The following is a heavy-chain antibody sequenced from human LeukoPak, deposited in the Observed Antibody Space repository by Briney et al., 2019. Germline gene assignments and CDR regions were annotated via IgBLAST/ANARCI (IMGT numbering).Heavy chain of an antibody. V-gene: IGHV4-34*01. J-gene: IGHJ4*02. CDR3: ARALSYYGSGSYSEVFDY. D-gene: IGHD3-10*01. CDR2: INHSGST. CDR1: GGSFSGYY. Sequence: PSETLSLTCAVNGGSFSGYYWSWIRQPPGKGLEWIGEINHSGSTNYNPSLKSRVTISVDTSKNQFSLKLSSVTAADTAVYYCARALSYYGSGSYSEVFDYWGQGTLVTVSS.